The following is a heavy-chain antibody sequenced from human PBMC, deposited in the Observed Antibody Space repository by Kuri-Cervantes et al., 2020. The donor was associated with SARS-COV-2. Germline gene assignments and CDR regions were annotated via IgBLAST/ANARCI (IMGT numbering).Heavy chain of an antibody. CDR3: AKDQFREQLDPMDV. Sequence: GGSLRLSCAASGFTFSSYSMNWVRQAPGKGLEWVSSISSSSSYIYYADSVKGRFTISRDNAKNTLYLQMNSLRAEDTAVYYCAKDQFREQLDPMDVWGKGTTVTVSS. CDR1: GFTFSSYS. J-gene: IGHJ6*03. V-gene: IGHV3-21*01. D-gene: IGHD6-6*01. CDR2: ISSSSSYI.